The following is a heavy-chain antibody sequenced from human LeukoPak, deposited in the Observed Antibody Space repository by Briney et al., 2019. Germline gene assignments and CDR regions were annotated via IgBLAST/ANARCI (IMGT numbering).Heavy chain of an antibody. V-gene: IGHV3-30*03. CDR2: ISYDGSNK. CDR3: ARDKGMATVAYAFDI. CDR1: GFTFSSYG. Sequence: PGGSLRLSCAASGFTFSSYGMHWVRQAPGKGLEWVAVISYDGSNKYYADSVKGRFTISRDNSKNTLYLQMNFLRADDTAVYYCARDKGMATVAYAFDIWGQGTMVTVSS. D-gene: IGHD4-23*01. J-gene: IGHJ3*02.